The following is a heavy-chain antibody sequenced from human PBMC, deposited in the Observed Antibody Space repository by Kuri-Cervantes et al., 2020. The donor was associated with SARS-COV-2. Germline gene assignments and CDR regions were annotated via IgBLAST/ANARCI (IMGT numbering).Heavy chain of an antibody. CDR3: ARGPLLRGNYYYYYYYMDV. D-gene: IGHD3-10*01. CDR2: IYYSGST. J-gene: IGHJ6*03. V-gene: IGHV4-59*12. CDR1: GGSISSYY. Sequence: SETLSLTCTVSGGSISSYYWSWIRQPPGKGLEWIGYIYYSGSTNYNPSLKSRVTISVDTSKNQFSLKLSSVTAADTAVYYCARGPLLRGNYYYYYYYMDVWGKGTTVNFYS.